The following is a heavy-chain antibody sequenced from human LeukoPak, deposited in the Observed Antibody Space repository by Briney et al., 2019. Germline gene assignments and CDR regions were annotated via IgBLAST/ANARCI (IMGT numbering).Heavy chain of an antibody. D-gene: IGHD6-13*01. J-gene: IGHJ2*01. CDR1: GGSISSYY. V-gene: IGHV4-59*01. Sequence: SETLSLTCTDSGGSISSYYWSWIRQPPGKGLESIGYIYYSGSTNYNPSLKSRVTISIDTSKNQFSLKLSSVTAADTAVYYCARAPRIVGYTSRELGHWYFDLWGRGTQVTVSS. CDR3: ARAPRIVGYTSRELGHWYFDL. CDR2: IYYSGST.